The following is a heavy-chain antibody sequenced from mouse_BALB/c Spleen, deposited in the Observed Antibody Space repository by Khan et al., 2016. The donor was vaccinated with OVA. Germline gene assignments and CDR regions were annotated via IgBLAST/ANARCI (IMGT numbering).Heavy chain of an antibody. Sequence: VRLQQSGAELVKPGASVKLSCTASGFNIKDTYMHWVKQRPEQGLAWIGRIDPANGNTKYDPKFQGKATITADTSSNTAYLQLSSLTSEDTAVYYCARDYWDVFAYWGQGTLVTVSA. CDR1: GFNIKDTY. D-gene: IGHD4-1*01. CDR2: IDPANGNT. V-gene: IGHV14-3*02. CDR3: ARDYWDVFAY. J-gene: IGHJ3*01.